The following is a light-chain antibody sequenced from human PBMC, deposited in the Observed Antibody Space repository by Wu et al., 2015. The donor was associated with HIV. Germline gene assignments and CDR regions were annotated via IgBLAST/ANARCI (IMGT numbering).Light chain of an antibody. J-gene: IGKJ1*01. V-gene: IGKV3-15*01. CDR3: QHYDPSSPWT. CDR1: QSVSSN. Sequence: EIVMTQSPATLSVSPGERATLSCRASQSVSSNLAWYQQKPGQAPKLLIYGASTRASVIPAGFSGSGSGTDFTLTISRLEPEDFAVYYCQHYDPSSPWTFGQGTRVEIK. CDR2: GAS.